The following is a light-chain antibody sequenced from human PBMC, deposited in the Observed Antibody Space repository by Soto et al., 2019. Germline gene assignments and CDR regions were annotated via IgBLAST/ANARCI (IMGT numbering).Light chain of an antibody. CDR2: AAS. CDR1: QGISSY. Sequence: IQLTQSPSPLSASVGDRVTITCRASQGISSYLAWYQQKPGKAPKLLIYAASTLQRGVPSRFSRSGSGTXXXXXXXSLQPEDFATYYCQQLNTYPFTFGPGTKVDIK. J-gene: IGKJ3*01. CDR3: QQLNTYPFT. V-gene: IGKV1-9*01.